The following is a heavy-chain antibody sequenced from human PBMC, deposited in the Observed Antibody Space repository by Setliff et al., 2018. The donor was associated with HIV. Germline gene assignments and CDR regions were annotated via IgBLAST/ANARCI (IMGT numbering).Heavy chain of an antibody. CDR3: ARDRYTYAYIDY. D-gene: IGHD5-18*01. Sequence: PSETLSLTCALSGYTISSGYYWAWIRQPPGKGLEWIGRISYGGGTHYNPSLRSRVIISMDTSKNQFSLKLSSVTAADTAVYYCARDRYTYAYIDYWGQGTLVTVSS. J-gene: IGHJ4*02. CDR2: ISYGGGT. V-gene: IGHV4-38-2*02. CDR1: GYTISSGYY.